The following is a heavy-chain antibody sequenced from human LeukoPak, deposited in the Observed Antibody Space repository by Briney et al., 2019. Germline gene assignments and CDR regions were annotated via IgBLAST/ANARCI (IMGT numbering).Heavy chain of an antibody. D-gene: IGHD5-24*01. CDR1: GFTFSSYA. CDR2: ISGSGGST. CDR3: ARGVLSREDY. Sequence: PGGSLRLSCAASGFTFSSYAMSWVRQAPGKGLEWVSAISGSGGSTYYADSVKGRFAISRDNSKNTLYLQMGSLRAEDMAVYYCARGVLSREDYWGQGTLVTVSS. J-gene: IGHJ4*02. V-gene: IGHV3-23*01.